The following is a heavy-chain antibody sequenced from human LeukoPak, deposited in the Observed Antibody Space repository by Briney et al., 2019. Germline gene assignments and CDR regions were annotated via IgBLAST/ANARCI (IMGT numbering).Heavy chain of an antibody. V-gene: IGHV3-15*01. CDR1: GINFNIAW. CDR3: AKAGIVGARLNWFDP. J-gene: IGHJ5*02. D-gene: IGHD1-26*01. Sequence: GGSLRLSCAASGINFNIAWLTWVRQAPGKGLEWVGRIKSKKDGEIIDYAAPVRGRFTISRDDSKDMLYLQMYNLRPEDTAVYYCAKAGIVGARLNWFDPWGQGTLVTVSS. CDR2: IKSKKDGEII.